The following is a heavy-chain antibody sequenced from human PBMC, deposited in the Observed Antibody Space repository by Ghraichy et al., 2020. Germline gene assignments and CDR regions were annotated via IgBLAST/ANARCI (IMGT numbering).Heavy chain of an antibody. D-gene: IGHD3-10*01. Sequence: ASVKVSCKAAGYPFTVYFPHWVRQAPGQGLEWMGWINPDTDDTNYARKFQDRVTMTRDKSVTTIYLDLSNLSFDDTAVYYCVRDFSYKGLDPWGQGTLVTVSS. CDR2: INPDTDDT. J-gene: IGHJ5*02. CDR3: VRDFSYKGLDP. CDR1: GYPFTVYF. V-gene: IGHV1-2*02.